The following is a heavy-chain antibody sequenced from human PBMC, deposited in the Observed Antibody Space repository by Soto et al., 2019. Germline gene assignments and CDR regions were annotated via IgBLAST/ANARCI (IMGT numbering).Heavy chain of an antibody. D-gene: IGHD3-10*01. V-gene: IGHV3-9*01. CDR2: FKWNSGDV. Sequence: LRLSCAASGFTFGDYAMHWVRQVPGKGLEWVSGFKWNSGDVGYADSVKGRFTISRDNAKNSLYLQMNSLRPEDTAVYYCAKDRSPGSPYYGMDFWGQGTMVTVSS. CDR1: GFTFGDYA. CDR3: AKDRSPGSPYYGMDF. J-gene: IGHJ6*02.